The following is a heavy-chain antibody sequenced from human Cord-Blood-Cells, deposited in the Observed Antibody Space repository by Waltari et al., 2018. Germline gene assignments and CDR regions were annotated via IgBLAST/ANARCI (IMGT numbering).Heavy chain of an antibody. J-gene: IGHJ4*02. CDR3: ARGVMVGYYGSGSYYNFDY. CDR1: GGSFSGYY. D-gene: IGHD3-10*01. CDR2: INHSGST. V-gene: IGHV4-34*01. Sequence: QVQLQQWGAGLLKPSETLSLTCAVYGGSFSGYYWRWIRQPPGTGLEWIGEINHSGSTNYNPSLKSRVTISVDTSKNQFSLKLSSVTAADTAVYYCARGVMVGYYGSGSYYNFDYWGQGTLVTVSS.